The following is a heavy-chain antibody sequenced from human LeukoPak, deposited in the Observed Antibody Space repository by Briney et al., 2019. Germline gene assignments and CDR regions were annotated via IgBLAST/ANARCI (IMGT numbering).Heavy chain of an antibody. CDR2: IRSSGDTV. CDR3: ARDTQFNSLDI. CDR1: GFTFSTYD. D-gene: IGHD1-1*01. V-gene: IGHV3-48*03. J-gene: IGHJ3*02. Sequence: GGSLRLSCAASGFTFSTYDMNWVRQAPGKGLEWVSFIRSSGDTVYYTDSVKGRFTISRDNAKNSLDLQMNSLRAEDTAVYYCARDTQFNSLDIWGQGTMVTVSS.